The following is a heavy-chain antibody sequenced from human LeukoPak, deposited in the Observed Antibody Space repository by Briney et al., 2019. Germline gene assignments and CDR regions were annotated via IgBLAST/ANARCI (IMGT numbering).Heavy chain of an antibody. CDR2: IKSRTDGGTT. Sequence: GSLRLSCAASGFTFSNAWMSWVRQAPGKGLEWVGRIKSRTDGGTTDYAAPVKGRFTISRDDSKNTLYLQMNSLKTEDTAVYYCTTDPQGLFSDYWGQGTLVTVSS. V-gene: IGHV3-15*01. CDR1: GFTFSNAW. D-gene: IGHD3-3*01. CDR3: TTDPQGLFSDY. J-gene: IGHJ4*02.